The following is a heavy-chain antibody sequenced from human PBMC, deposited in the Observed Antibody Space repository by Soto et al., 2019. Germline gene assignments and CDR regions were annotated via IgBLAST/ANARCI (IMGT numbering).Heavy chain of an antibody. CDR2: ISSSSSYI. CDR1: GFTFSSYS. D-gene: IGHD5-12*01. Sequence: EVQLVESGGGLVKPGGSLRLSCAASGFTFSSYSMNWVRQAPGKGLEWVSSISSSSSYIYYADSVQGRFTISRDNAKNSLYLQMNSLRAEDTAVYYCARDGVATLWGTYYYYYGMDVWGQGTTVTVSS. J-gene: IGHJ6*02. CDR3: ARDGVATLWGTYYYYYGMDV. V-gene: IGHV3-21*01.